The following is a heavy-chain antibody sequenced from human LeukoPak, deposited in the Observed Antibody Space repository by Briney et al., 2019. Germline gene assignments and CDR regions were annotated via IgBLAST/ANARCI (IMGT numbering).Heavy chain of an antibody. CDR1: GYTCTTYG. V-gene: IGHV1-18*01. CDR3: ARAANVIGYSYYFDY. D-gene: IGHD5-18*01. Sequence: VASVKVSCKPSGYTCTTYGSTPVRQAPGQGLQCLGWISTYSSATYYAQTLQDRLTLTTDTSTYTGYMYLRTLRSEGTAVYFSARAANVIGYSYYFDYWGQGTLVTVSS. J-gene: IGHJ4*02. CDR2: ISTYSSAT.